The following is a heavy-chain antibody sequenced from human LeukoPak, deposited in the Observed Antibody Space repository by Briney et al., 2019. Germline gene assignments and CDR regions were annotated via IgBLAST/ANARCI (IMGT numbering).Heavy chain of an antibody. J-gene: IGHJ3*02. CDR2: INSDGSST. V-gene: IGHV3-74*01. D-gene: IGHD3-10*01. CDR1: GFTFSSYW. CDR3: ARDLYYYGSGSYYKEDAFDI. Sequence: LAGGSLRLSCAASGFTFSSYWMHWVRQAPGRGLVWVSRINSDGSSTSYADSVKGRFTISRDNAKNTLYLQMNSLRAEDTAVYYCARDLYYYGSGSYYKEDAFDIWGQGTMVTVSS.